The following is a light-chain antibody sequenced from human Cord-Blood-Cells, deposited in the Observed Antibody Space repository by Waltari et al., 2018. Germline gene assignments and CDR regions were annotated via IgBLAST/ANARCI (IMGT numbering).Light chain of an antibody. CDR1: QSVSSY. J-gene: IGKJ3*01. CDR2: DAS. V-gene: IGKV3-11*01. Sequence: EIVLTQSPATLSLSPGERATLTCRASQSVSSYLAWYQQKPGQAPRLLIYDASNRATGIPVRFSGSVSGTDFTLTISSLEPEDFAVYYCQQRSNWPLTFGPGTKVDSK. CDR3: QQRSNWPLT.